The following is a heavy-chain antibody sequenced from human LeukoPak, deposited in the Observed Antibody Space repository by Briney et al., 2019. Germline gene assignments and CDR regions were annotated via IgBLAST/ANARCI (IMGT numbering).Heavy chain of an antibody. CDR1: GFTFSNYA. Sequence: PGGSLRLSCAASGFTFSNYAMHWVRQAPSKGLEWVAGIWYDRGDKYYADAVKGRFTISRDDSKNTLYLQIKSLRAEDTAVYYCARDKWGNGWTGSIDNWGQGTLVTVSA. CDR2: IWYDRGDK. V-gene: IGHV3-33*01. J-gene: IGHJ4*02. D-gene: IGHD6-19*01. CDR3: ARDKWGNGWTGSIDN.